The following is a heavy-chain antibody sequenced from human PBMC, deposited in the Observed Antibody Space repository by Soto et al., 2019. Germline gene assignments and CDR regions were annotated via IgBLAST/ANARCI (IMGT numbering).Heavy chain of an antibody. D-gene: IGHD4-17*01. Sequence: ASVKVSCKASGGTFSSYTISWVRQAPGQGLEWMGRIIPILGIANYAQKFQGRVTITADKSTSTAYMELSSLRSEDTAVYYCAKMQRPPETTVTTWSAFDIWGQGTMVTVSS. CDR1: GGTFSSYT. V-gene: IGHV1-69*02. J-gene: IGHJ3*02. CDR3: AKMQRPPETTVTTWSAFDI. CDR2: IIPILGIA.